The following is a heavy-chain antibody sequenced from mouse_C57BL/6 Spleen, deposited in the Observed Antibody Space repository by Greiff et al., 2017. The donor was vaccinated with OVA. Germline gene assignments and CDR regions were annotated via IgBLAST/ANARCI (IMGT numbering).Heavy chain of an antibody. J-gene: IGHJ3*01. CDR2: IYPRSGNT. D-gene: IGHD1-1*01. Sequence: QVQLQQSGAELARPGASVKLSCKASGYTFTSYGISWVKQRPGQGLEWIGEIYPRSGNTYYNEKFKGKATLTADKSSRTAYMELRSLTSEDSAVYFCAPITTVASDWGQGTLVTVSA. V-gene: IGHV1-81*01. CDR1: GYTFTSYG. CDR3: APITTVASD.